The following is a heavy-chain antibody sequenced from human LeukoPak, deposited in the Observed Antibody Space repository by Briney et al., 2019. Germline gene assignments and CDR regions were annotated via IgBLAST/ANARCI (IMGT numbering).Heavy chain of an antibody. J-gene: IGHJ4*02. CDR3: AKGITAGIRGNYFDY. V-gene: IGHV3-23*01. D-gene: IGHD3-10*01. CDR1: GFTFNSRA. CDR2: ISGSGGST. Sequence: GGSLRLSCAASGFTFNSRAMSWVRQAPGKGLEWVSAISGSGGSTYYADSVKGRFTISRDNSKNTLYLQMNSLRAEDTAVYYCAKGITAGIRGNYFDYWGQGTLVTVSS.